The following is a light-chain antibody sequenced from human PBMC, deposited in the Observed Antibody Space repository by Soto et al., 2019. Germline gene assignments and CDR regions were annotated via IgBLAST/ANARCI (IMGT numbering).Light chain of an antibody. V-gene: IGLV2-14*03. CDR1: SSDVGGYNY. Sequence: QSALTQPASVSGSPGQSITISCTGTSSDVGGYNYVSWYQQHPGKAPKLMIYDVRSRPSGVSNRFSGSKSGNTASLTISGLLSEDEADYYCTSDTTKKTPLVGGGTKLTVL. J-gene: IGLJ2*01. CDR3: TSDTTKKTPL. CDR2: DVR.